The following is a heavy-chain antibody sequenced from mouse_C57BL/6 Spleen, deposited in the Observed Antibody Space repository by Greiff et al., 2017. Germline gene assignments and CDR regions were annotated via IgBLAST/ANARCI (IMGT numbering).Heavy chain of an antibody. D-gene: IGHD2-5*01. V-gene: IGHV1-69*01. CDR2: IDPSDSYT. CDR1: GYTFTSYW. J-gene: IGHJ1*03. CDR3: ARKMSNHWYFDV. Sequence: QVQLQQPGAELVMPGASVKLSCKASGYTFTSYWMHWVKQRPGQGLEWIGEIDPSDSYTNYNQKFKGKSTLTVDKSSSTAYMQLSSLTSEDSAVYYCARKMSNHWYFDVWGTGTTVTVSS.